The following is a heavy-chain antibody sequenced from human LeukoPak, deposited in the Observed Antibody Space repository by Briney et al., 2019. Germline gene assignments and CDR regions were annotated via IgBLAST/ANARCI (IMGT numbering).Heavy chain of an antibody. Sequence: GGSLGLSCADSGFTFSSSSMNWVRQAPGKGLEWVSYISSSSSNIFYADSVKGRFTISRDNAKNSLYLQMNSLRDEDTAVYYCARSRNNFDYWGQGTLVTVSS. V-gene: IGHV3-48*02. CDR2: ISSSSSNI. CDR3: ARSRNNFDY. CDR1: GFTFSSSS. J-gene: IGHJ4*02. D-gene: IGHD1/OR15-1a*01.